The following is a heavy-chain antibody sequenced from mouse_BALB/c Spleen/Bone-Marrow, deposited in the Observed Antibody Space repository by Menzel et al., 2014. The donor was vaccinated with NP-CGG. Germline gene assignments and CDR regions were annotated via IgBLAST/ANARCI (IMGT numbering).Heavy chain of an antibody. D-gene: IGHD2-4*01. CDR3: AMITTY. Sequence: EVKLQESGAELVRPGASVKLSCKASGFNIKDYYMHWVKQRPEQGLEWIGWIDPENGNTIYDPKFQGKASITADTSSNTAYLQLSSLTSEDTAVYYCAMITTYWGQGTTLTVSS. CDR2: IDPENGNT. V-gene: IGHV14-1*02. J-gene: IGHJ2*01. CDR1: GFNIKDYY.